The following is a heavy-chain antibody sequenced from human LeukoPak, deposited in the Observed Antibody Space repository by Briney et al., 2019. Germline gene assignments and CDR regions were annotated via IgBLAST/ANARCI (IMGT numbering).Heavy chain of an antibody. Sequence: SETLSLTCTVSGGSISSYYWSWIRQPPGKGLEWIGYIYYSGSTNYNPSFKSRIAISVDTSRNQFSLQLSSVTAADTAVYYCARIHRYCSGGACYVLDNWGQGTLVAVSS. D-gene: IGHD2-15*01. CDR2: IYYSGST. CDR1: GGSISSYY. J-gene: IGHJ4*02. CDR3: ARIHRYCSGGACYVLDN. V-gene: IGHV4-59*01.